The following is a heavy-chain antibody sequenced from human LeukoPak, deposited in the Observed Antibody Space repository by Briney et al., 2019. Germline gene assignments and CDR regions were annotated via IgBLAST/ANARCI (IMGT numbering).Heavy chain of an antibody. D-gene: IGHD6-6*01. CDR2: IYPGDSDT. J-gene: IGHJ4*02. CDR3: ARQIRVIAARPDDYFDY. CDR1: GYSFTSYW. V-gene: IGHV5-51*01. Sequence: GESLKISCKGSGYSFTSYWIGWVRQMPGKGLEWMGIIYPGDSDTRYSPSFQGQVTISADKSISTAYPQWSSLKASDTAMYYCARQIRVIAARPDDYFDYWGQGTLVTVSS.